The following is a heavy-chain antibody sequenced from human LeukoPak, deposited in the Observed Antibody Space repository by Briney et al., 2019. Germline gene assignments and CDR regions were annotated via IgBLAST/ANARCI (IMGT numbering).Heavy chain of an antibody. CDR3: ARESWTYDFWSPYYYMDV. D-gene: IGHD3-3*01. CDR1: GGSISSSSYY. J-gene: IGHJ6*03. CDR2: IYYSGST. Sequence: SETLSLTCTVSGGSISSSSYYWGWIRQPPGKGLEWIGSIYYSGSTYYNPSLKSRVTISVDTSKNQFSLKLSSVTAADTAVYYCARESWTYDFWSPYYYMDVWGKGTTVTVSS. V-gene: IGHV4-39*07.